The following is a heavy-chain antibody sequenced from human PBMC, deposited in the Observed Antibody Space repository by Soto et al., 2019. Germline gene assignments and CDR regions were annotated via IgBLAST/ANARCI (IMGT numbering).Heavy chain of an antibody. CDR3: TSLYYGH. CDR2: IKSKTDGGTT. Sequence: EVQLVESGGDLVKPGGSLRLSCAASEFTFTYAWMSWVRQAPGKGLEWVGRIKSKTDGGTTDYAAPVKGRFTISRDESQNTLYLQMNSLKTGDTAVYYCTSLYYGHWGQGTLVTVSS. CDR1: EFTFTYAW. J-gene: IGHJ4*02. V-gene: IGHV3-15*01. D-gene: IGHD3-16*02.